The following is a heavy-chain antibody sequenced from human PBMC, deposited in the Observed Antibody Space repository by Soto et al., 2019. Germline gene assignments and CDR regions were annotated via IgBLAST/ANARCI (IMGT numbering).Heavy chain of an antibody. V-gene: IGHV3-11*03. D-gene: IGHD3-9*01. CDR2: ISSTSNYR. CDR1: GFIFGDFY. CDR3: ASPPIGILTGYSVLQY. Sequence: GGSLRLSCAASGFIFGDFYMTWIRQAPGKGLEWVSEISSTSNYRNYADSVKGRFTVSRENANNTLYLEMNSLRVEDTAMYYCASPPIGILTGYSVLQYWGHGTLVTVSS. J-gene: IGHJ4*01.